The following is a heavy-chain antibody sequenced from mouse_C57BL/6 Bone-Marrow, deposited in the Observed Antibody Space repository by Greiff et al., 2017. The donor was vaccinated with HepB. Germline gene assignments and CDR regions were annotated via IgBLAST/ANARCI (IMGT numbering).Heavy chain of an antibody. V-gene: IGHV5-4*01. CDR3: ARDPNYYGTDYAMDY. Sequence: EVHLVESGGGLVKPGGSLKLSCAASGFTFSSYAMSWVRQTPEKRLEWVATISDGGSYTYYPDNVKGRFTISRDNAKNNLYLQMSHLKSEDTAMYYCARDPNYYGTDYAMDYWGQGTSVTVSS. J-gene: IGHJ4*01. CDR2: ISDGGSYT. CDR1: GFTFSSYA. D-gene: IGHD1-1*01.